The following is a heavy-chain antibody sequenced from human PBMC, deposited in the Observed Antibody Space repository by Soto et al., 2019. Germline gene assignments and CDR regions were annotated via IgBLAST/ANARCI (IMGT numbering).Heavy chain of an antibody. CDR2: IFYNGGA. CDR1: GASISSNDW. D-gene: IGHD2-21*01. J-gene: IGHJ4*02. V-gene: IGHV4-4*02. CDR3: GRNGAYYIDL. Sequence: QVQLQDSGPGLVEPSGTLSLTCVVSGASISSNDWWSWVRQSPGEGLQWIGEIFYNGGANYNPSPKSRVAISVDTSKNQFFLKLTSITAADTAIYYCGRNGAYYIDLWGQGTLVTVSS.